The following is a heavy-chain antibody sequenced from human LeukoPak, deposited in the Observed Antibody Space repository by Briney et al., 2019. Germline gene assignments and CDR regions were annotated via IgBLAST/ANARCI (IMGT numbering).Heavy chain of an antibody. V-gene: IGHV3-23*01. Sequence: GGSLRLSCAASGFSFGSFTMSWVRQAPGKGLEWVSDISGSGGNTYYADSVKGRSTISRDNSKNTLYLQMNSLRAEDTAIYYCAKLVPSWGQGTLVTVSS. CDR1: GFSFGSFT. CDR2: ISGSGGNT. J-gene: IGHJ5*02. CDR3: AKLVPS. D-gene: IGHD6-13*01.